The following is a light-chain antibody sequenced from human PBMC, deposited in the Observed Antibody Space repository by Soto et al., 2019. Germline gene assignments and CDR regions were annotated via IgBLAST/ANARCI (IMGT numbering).Light chain of an antibody. CDR2: SAS. Sequence: DIQMTQSPSSQSASVVDTFTITFLASQNIRSHLNWYQQKPGKAPELLIYSASRLQSGVPSRFGGSGSGTDFTLTISDLQPEDFATYYCQQSYTTPPITFGLGTRLEIK. CDR3: QQSYTTPPIT. CDR1: QNIRSH. V-gene: IGKV1-39*01. J-gene: IGKJ5*01.